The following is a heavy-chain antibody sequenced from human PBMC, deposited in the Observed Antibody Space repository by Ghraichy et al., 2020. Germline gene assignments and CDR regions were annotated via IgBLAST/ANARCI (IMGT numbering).Heavy chain of an antibody. CDR2: INHSGST. CDR1: GGSFSGYY. V-gene: IGHV4-34*01. J-gene: IGHJ5*02. D-gene: IGHD2-2*01. CDR3: ARGAFIVVVAAAMVGWFDP. Sequence: SETLSLTCAVYGGSFSGYYWSWIRQPPGKGLEWIGEINHSGSTNYNPSLKSRVTISVDTSKNQFSLKLSSVTAADTAVYYCARGAFIVVVAAAMVGWFDPWGQGTLVTVSS.